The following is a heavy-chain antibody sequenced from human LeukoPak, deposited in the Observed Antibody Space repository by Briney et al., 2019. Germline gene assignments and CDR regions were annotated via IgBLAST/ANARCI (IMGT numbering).Heavy chain of an antibody. CDR2: IIPILGIA. CDR1: GGTFSSYA. Sequence: SVKVSCKASGGTFSSYAISWVRQAPGQGLEWMGRIIPILGIANYAQKFQGRVTITADKSTSTAYMELSSLRSEDTAVYYCARASIVGATSLSFDYWGQGTLVTVSS. V-gene: IGHV1-69*04. J-gene: IGHJ4*02. CDR3: ARASIVGATSLSFDY. D-gene: IGHD1-26*01.